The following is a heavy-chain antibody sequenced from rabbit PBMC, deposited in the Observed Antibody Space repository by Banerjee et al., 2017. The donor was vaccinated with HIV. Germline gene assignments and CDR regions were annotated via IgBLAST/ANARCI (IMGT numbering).Heavy chain of an antibody. Sequence: QEELEESGGDLVKPGASLTLTCTTSGSSFSSNVMCWVRQAPGKGLEWIASIYTSTGSTYYANWAKGRFTISKASSTTVTLQMTSLTAADTATYFCAGEGVGFGGAGYATWGPGTLVTVS. CDR1: GSSFSSNV. D-gene: IGHD6-1*01. V-gene: IGHV1S45*01. CDR3: AGEGVGFGGAGYAT. J-gene: IGHJ6*01. CDR2: IYTSTGST.